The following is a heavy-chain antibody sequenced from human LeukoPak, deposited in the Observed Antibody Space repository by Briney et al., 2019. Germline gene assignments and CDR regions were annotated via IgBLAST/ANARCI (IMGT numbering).Heavy chain of an antibody. V-gene: IGHV4-4*02. D-gene: IGHD4-17*01. CDR2: IYHSGST. Sequence: SGTLSVTCAVSGGSISSSNWWSWVRQPPGKGLEGIGEIYHSGSTNYNPSLKSRVTISVDTSTNQFSLKMSSVTAAGTAVYYCASWVNYGDYAHGYWGQGTLVTVS. CDR1: GGSISSSNW. CDR3: ASWVNYGDYAHGY. J-gene: IGHJ4*02.